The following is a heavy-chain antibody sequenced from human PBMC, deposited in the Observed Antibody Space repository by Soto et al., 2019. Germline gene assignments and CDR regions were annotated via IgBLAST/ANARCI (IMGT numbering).Heavy chain of an antibody. J-gene: IGHJ4*02. CDR2: INHSGST. V-gene: IGHV4-34*01. CDR3: AREFDDYGDYLIDD. CDR1: GGAFSGYY. Sequence: PSETLSLTCAVYGGAFSGYYWSWIRQPPGKGLEWIGEINHSGSTNYNPSLKSRVTISVDTSKNQFSLKLSSVTAADTAVYYCAREFDDYGDYLIDDWGQGSLVTVSS. D-gene: IGHD4-17*01.